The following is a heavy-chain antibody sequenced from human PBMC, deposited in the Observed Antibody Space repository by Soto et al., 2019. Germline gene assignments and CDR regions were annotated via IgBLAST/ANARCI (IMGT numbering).Heavy chain of an antibody. J-gene: IGHJ3*02. Sequence: QAQLVQSGAEVKKPGASANISCKASGYTFTRYNIHWVRQAPGQGLVWMGIIDTRGGSTDYTQRFQGRVTMTRDTSTGTVYMHLSSLGSEDTAIYYCARDLPRDLVRGSFDIWGQGTMVTVSS. V-gene: IGHV1-46*01. D-gene: IGHD3-10*01. CDR1: GYTFTRYN. CDR3: ARDLPRDLVRGSFDI. CDR2: IDTRGGST.